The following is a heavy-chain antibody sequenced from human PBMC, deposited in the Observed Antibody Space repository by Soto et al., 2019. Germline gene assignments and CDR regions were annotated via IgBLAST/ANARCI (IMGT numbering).Heavy chain of an antibody. CDR3: AREREGGNYDYVWGSYRSNAMDV. V-gene: IGHV1-3*01. CDR2: INAGNGNT. Sequence: QVQLVQSGAEVKKPGASVKVSCKASGYTFTSYSMHWVRQAPGQRLEWMGWINAGNGNTKYSQKFQGRVTITRDTSASTAYMELSRLRSEDTAVYYWAREREGGNYDYVWGSYRSNAMDVWGQGTTVTVSS. D-gene: IGHD3-16*02. J-gene: IGHJ6*02. CDR1: GYTFTSYS.